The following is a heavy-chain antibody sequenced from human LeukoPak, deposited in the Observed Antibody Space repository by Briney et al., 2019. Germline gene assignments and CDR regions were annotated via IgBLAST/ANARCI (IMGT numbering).Heavy chain of an antibody. CDR3: ARDRSSGSYYLGDV. D-gene: IGHD3-10*01. V-gene: IGHV1-69*13. Sequence: SSVKVSCKASVGTFSSYAISWVRQAPGQGLEGMGGIIPIFGTANYPQKFQGRVTITADESTSTAYMELSSLRSEDTAVYYCARDRSSGSYYLGDVWGKGTTVTVSS. J-gene: IGHJ6*04. CDR2: IIPIFGTA. CDR1: VGTFSSYA.